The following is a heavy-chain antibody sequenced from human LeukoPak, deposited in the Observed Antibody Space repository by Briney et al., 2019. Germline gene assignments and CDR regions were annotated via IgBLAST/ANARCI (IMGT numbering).Heavy chain of an antibody. J-gene: IGHJ3*02. Sequence: GGSLRLSCAASGFTFSSYSMNWVRQAPGKGLEWVSSISSSSSYIYYADSVKGRFTISRDNAKNSLYLQVNSLRAEDTAVYYCARDPLRYCSSTSCPHDAFDIWGQGTMVTVSS. CDR2: ISSSSSYI. D-gene: IGHD2-2*01. V-gene: IGHV3-21*01. CDR1: GFTFSSYS. CDR3: ARDPLRYCSSTSCPHDAFDI.